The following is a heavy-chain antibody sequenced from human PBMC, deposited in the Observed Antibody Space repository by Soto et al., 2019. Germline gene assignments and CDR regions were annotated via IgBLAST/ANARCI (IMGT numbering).Heavy chain of an antibody. CDR3: ARDRVSHSYYDLLTDNWFDP. CDR1: GYTFTSYG. D-gene: IGHD3-9*01. V-gene: IGHV1-18*01. J-gene: IGHJ5*02. Sequence: GASVKVSCKASGYTFTSYGISWVRQAPGQGLEWMGWISAYNGNTNYAQKLQGRVTMTTDTSTSTAYMELRSLRSDDTAVYYCARDRVSHSYYDLLTDNWFDPSGQATLVTVSS. CDR2: ISAYNGNT.